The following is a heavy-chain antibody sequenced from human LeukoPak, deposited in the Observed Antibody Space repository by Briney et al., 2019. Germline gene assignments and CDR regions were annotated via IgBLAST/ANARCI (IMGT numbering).Heavy chain of an antibody. V-gene: IGHV1-18*01. CDR3: TRDRGDFWSGYYIV. Sequence: ASVTVSCKASGYTFTSYGISWVRQAPGQGLEWMGWISAYNGQTNNAQNLQGRVTMTTDTSTTTAYMEQRSLRSDDTAVYYCTRDRGDFWSGYYIVWGQGTLVTVSS. CDR2: ISAYNGQT. J-gene: IGHJ4*02. CDR1: GYTFTSYG. D-gene: IGHD3-3*01.